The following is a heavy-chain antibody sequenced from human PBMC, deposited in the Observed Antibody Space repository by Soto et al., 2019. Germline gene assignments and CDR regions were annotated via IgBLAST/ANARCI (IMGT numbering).Heavy chain of an antibody. CDR3: ARDSCVVGGSCYPFYYYGMDV. CDR1: GGSISSYY. V-gene: IGHV4-4*07. Sequence: SETLSLTCTVSGGSISSYYWSWIRQPAGKGLEWIGRIYTSGNTKYNPSLKSRVTMSVDTSKNQFSMKLSSVTAADTAVYYCARDSCVVGGSCYPFYYYGMDVWGQGTTVTVSS. D-gene: IGHD2-15*01. CDR2: IYTSGNT. J-gene: IGHJ6*02.